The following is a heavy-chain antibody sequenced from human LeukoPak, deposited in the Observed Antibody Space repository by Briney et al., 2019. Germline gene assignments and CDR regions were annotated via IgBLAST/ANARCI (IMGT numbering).Heavy chain of an antibody. Sequence: SQTLSLTCAVYGGSVSGYYWSWIRQPPGKGLEWTGEINHSGSTNYNPSLKSRVTISVDTSKNQFSLKLSSVTAADTAVYYCARGLGYSYGYLRDYWGQGTLVTVSS. J-gene: IGHJ4*02. V-gene: IGHV4-34*01. CDR3: ARGLGYSYGYLRDY. CDR1: GGSVSGYY. D-gene: IGHD5-18*01. CDR2: INHSGST.